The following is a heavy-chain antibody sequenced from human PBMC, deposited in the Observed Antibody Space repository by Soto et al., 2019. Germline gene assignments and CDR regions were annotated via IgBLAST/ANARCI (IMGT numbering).Heavy chain of an antibody. CDR2: SYYSGST. D-gene: IGHD3-10*01. V-gene: IGHV4-39*01. J-gene: IGHJ6*03. CDR1: GGYISSSSYY. Sequence: QLQLQESGPGLVKPSATLSLTCTVSGGYISSSSYYWGWIRQPPGKGLEWIGSSYYSGSTYYNPSLKCRVTISVDTSKNQFSLKLSSVTAADTAVYYCDSSGIKWYDMDVWGKGTTVTVSS. CDR3: DSSGIKWYDMDV.